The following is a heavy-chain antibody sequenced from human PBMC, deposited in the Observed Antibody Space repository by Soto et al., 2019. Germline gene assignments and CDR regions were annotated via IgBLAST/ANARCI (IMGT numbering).Heavy chain of an antibody. J-gene: IGHJ5*02. CDR3: ARDISSLNYYDSPPPRPHNWFDP. Sequence: SETLSLTCTVSGGSISSGGYYWSWIRQHPGKGLEWIGYIYYSGSTYYNPSLKSRVTISVDTSKNQFSLKLSSVTAADTAVYYCARDISSLNYYDSPPPRPHNWFDPWGQGTLVTVSS. D-gene: IGHD3-22*01. CDR1: GGSISSGGYY. CDR2: IYYSGST. V-gene: IGHV4-31*03.